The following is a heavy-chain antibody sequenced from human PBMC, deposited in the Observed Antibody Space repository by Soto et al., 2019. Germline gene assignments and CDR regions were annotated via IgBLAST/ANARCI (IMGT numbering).Heavy chain of an antibody. CDR3: TKSRRSVLMVYGFGGMDV. J-gene: IGHJ6*02. CDR2: ISGSGDGT. D-gene: IGHD2-8*01. Sequence: GGSLRLSCAASGFSVSDYAMSWVRQAPGKGLEWVSSISGSGDGTYYGDSVKGRFTLSRDTSQKTLYLQMNNLRGEDTAVYFCTKSRRSVLMVYGFGGMDVWGRWTTVTVSS. V-gene: IGHV3-23*01. CDR1: GFSVSDYA.